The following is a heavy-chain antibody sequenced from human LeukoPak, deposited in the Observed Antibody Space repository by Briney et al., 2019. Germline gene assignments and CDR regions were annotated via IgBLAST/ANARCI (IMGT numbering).Heavy chain of an antibody. J-gene: IGHJ5*02. D-gene: IGHD3-22*01. CDR1: GGSISSGGYY. V-gene: IGHV4-30-2*01. CDR2: IYHSGST. CDR3: AAYYYDSSGYGWFDP. Sequence: SETLSLTCTVSGGSISSGGYYWSWIRQPPGKGLEWIGYIYHSGSTYYNPSLKSRVTISVDRSKNQFSLKLSSVTAADTAVYYCAAYYYDSSGYGWFDPWGQGTLVPVSS.